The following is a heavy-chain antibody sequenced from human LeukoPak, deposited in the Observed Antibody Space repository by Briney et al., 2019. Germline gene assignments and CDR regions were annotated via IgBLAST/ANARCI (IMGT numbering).Heavy chain of an antibody. CDR2: INAGNGNT. CDR1: GYTFTTYN. Sequence: ASVKVSCKASGYTFTTYNINWVRQAPGQRLEWMGWINAGNGNTKYSQEFQGRVTITRDTSASTAYMELSSLRSEDMAVYYCARDGDYGEGDYWGQGTLVTVSS. CDR3: ARDGDYGEGDY. D-gene: IGHD4-17*01. V-gene: IGHV1-3*03. J-gene: IGHJ4*02.